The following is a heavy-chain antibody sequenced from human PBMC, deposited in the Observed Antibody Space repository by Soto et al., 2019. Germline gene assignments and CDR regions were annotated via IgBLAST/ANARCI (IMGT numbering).Heavy chain of an antibody. D-gene: IGHD2-2*01. Sequence: EVQLVESGGGLVQPGGSLRLSCAASGFTFSSYWMSWVRQAPGKGLEWVANIKQDGSEKYYVDSVKGRFTISRDNAKNSLYLQMNSLRAEDTAVYYCARGYCSSTSCYAGPNDYWGQGTLVTVSS. V-gene: IGHV3-7*03. CDR3: ARGYCSSTSCYAGPNDY. CDR2: IKQDGSEK. CDR1: GFTFSSYW. J-gene: IGHJ4*02.